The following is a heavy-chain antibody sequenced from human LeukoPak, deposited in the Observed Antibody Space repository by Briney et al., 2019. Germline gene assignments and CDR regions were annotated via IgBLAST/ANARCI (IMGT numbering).Heavy chain of an antibody. CDR1: GYTFTSYG. Sequence: ASVKVSCKASGYTFTSYGINWVRQAPGQGLEWMGWISAYNGNTNYAQKLQGRVTMTTDTSTSTAYMELRSLRSDDTAVYYCARGPWYYDFWSGYPNWFDPWGQGTLVTVSS. CDR2: ISAYNGNT. CDR3: ARGPWYYDFWSGYPNWFDP. D-gene: IGHD3-3*01. J-gene: IGHJ5*02. V-gene: IGHV1-18*01.